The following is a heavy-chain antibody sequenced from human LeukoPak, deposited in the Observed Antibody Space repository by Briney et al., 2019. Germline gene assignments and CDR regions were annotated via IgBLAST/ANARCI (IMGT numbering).Heavy chain of an antibody. CDR1: GGSISSYY. CDR2: IYYTGST. D-gene: IGHD3-10*01. Sequence: SETLSLTCTVSGGSISSYYWNWIRQPPGKGLEWIGFIYYTGSTNYNPSLKSRVTISLDTSKNQFSLKLRSVTAADTAVYYCARGVVTYYGSGSYFFWYFDLWGRGTLVTVSS. V-gene: IGHV4-59*01. CDR3: ARGVVTYYGSGSYFFWYFDL. J-gene: IGHJ2*01.